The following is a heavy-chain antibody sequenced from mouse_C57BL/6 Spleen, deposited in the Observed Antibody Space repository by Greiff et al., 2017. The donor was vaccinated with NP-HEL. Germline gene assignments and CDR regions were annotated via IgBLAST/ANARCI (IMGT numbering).Heavy chain of an antibody. CDR2: ISSGSSTI. D-gene: IGHD1-1*01. CDR1: GFTFSDYG. CDR3: ARKTTVPPYWYFDV. V-gene: IGHV5-17*01. Sequence: EVKLVESGGGLVKPGGSLKLSCAASGFTFSDYGMHWVRQAPEKGLEWVAYISSGSSTIYYADTVKGRFTISRDNAKNTLFLQMTSLRSEDTAMYYCARKTTVPPYWYFDVWGTGTTVTVSS. J-gene: IGHJ1*03.